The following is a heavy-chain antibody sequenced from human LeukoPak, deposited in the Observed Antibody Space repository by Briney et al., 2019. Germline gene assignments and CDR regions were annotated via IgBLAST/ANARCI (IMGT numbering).Heavy chain of an antibody. Sequence: GGSLPLSCAASGFTFSSYWMSWVRQAPGKGLEWVANIEQDGSDKYYVDSVQGRFTISRDNAKNSLYLQMNSLRAEDTAVYYCARDHAYDYVWGSYRSHFDYWGQGT. CDR1: GFTFSSYW. J-gene: IGHJ4*02. V-gene: IGHV3-7*04. D-gene: IGHD3-16*02. CDR3: ARDHAYDYVWGSYRSHFDY. CDR2: IEQDGSDK.